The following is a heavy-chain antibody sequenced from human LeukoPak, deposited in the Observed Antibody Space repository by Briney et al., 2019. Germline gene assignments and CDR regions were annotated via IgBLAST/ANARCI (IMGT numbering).Heavy chain of an antibody. J-gene: IGHJ4*02. CDR3: ATLGGDPFDY. V-gene: IGHV3-30*02. D-gene: IGHD3-16*01. CDR1: GFTFSSYG. Sequence: GGSLRLSCAASGFTFSSYGMHWVRQAPGKGLEWVAFIRYDGSNKYYADSVKGRFTISRDNSKNTLYLQMNSLRAEDTAVYYCATLGGDPFDYWGQGTLVTVSS. CDR2: IRYDGSNK.